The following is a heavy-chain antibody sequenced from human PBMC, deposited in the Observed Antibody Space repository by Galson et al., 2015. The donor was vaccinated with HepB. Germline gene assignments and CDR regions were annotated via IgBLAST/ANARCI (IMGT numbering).Heavy chain of an antibody. CDR1: GFTFSSYA. CDR3: STDLVSHGGY. D-gene: IGHD3-16*01. J-gene: IGHJ1*01. Sequence: SLRLSCAASGFTFSSYAMHWVRQAPGKGLEWVGRIKTKTDGGTIDYAAPVKGRFTISRDDSKYTLYLQMNSLKTEDTAVYYCSTDLVSHGGYWGQGTLVTVSS. V-gene: IGHV3-15*01. CDR2: IKTKTDGGTI.